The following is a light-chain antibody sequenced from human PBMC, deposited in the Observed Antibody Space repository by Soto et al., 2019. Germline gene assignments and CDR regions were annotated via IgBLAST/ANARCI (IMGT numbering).Light chain of an antibody. CDR3: QQYKSYSPWT. CDR2: KAS. Sequence: DIQMTQSPSTLSASVGDRVTITCRASQSISSWLAWYQQKPGKAPKLLIYKASSLESGVPSRFSDSGSGTELTLTISSLQPDDFATYYCQQYKSYSPWTFGQGTKVEIK. V-gene: IGKV1-5*03. CDR1: QSISSW. J-gene: IGKJ1*01.